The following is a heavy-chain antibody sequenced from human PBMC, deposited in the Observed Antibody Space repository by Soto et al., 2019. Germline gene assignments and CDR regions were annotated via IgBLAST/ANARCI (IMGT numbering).Heavy chain of an antibody. V-gene: IGHV3-23*01. CDR2: ISGSGGST. Sequence: HPGGSLRLSCAASGFTFSSYAMSWVRQAPGKGLEWVSAISGSGGSTYYADSVKGRFTISRDNSKNTLYLQMNSLRAEDTAVYYCAKDLAPPICGPKLGHSRWGQGTTVTVSS. D-gene: IGHD3-3*01. CDR1: GFTFSSYA. J-gene: IGHJ6*02. CDR3: AKDLAPPICGPKLGHSR.